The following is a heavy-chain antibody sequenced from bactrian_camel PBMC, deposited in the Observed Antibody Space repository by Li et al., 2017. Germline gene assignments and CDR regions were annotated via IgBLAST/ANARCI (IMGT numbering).Heavy chain of an antibody. D-gene: IGHD3*01. CDR2: IISDGST. J-gene: IGHJ4*01. CDR1: GFTFDEFA. CDR3: AAGRAQYAGMGYDCSYNY. Sequence: QVQLVESGGGLVQAGGSLRLSCTASGFTFDEFAMGWYRQARGHACELVASIISDGSTYYTYSVKGRFTISQDNAKNVLFLQMSSLAPEDTAVYYCAAGRAQYAGMGYDCSYNYWGQGTQVTVS. V-gene: IGHV3S55*01.